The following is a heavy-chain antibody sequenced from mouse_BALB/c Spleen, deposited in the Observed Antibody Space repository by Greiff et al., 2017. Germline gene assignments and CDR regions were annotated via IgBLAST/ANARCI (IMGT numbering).Heavy chain of an antibody. CDR2: ISYSGST. V-gene: IGHV3-2*02. Sequence: EVKLQESGPGLVKPSQSLSLTCTVTGYSITSDYAWNWIRQFPGNKLEWMGYISYSGSTSYNPSLKSRISITRDTSKNQFFLQLNSVTTEDTATYYCARSGMMDYWGQGTSVTVSS. J-gene: IGHJ4*01. CDR3: ARSGMMDY. D-gene: IGHD3-2*02. CDR1: GYSITSDYA.